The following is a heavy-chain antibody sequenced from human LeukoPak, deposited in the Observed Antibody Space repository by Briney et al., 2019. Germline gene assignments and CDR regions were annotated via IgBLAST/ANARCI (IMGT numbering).Heavy chain of an antibody. D-gene: IGHD3-10*01. Sequence: SETLSLTCAVYGGSFSGYYWSWIRQLPGKGLEWIGHIYYSGATKYNPSLKSRITISVDTSKNQFSLMLSSVTAADTAVYYCARFGITVVRGGKYYFDYWGQGTLVTVSS. V-gene: IGHV4-59*08. CDR1: GGSFSGYY. CDR3: ARFGITVVRGGKYYFDY. J-gene: IGHJ4*02. CDR2: IYYSGAT.